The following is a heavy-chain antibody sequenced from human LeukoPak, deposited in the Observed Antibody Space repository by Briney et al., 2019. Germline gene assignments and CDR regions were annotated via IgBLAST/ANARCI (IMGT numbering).Heavy chain of an antibody. Sequence: GGSLRLSCVASGFIFSEYAMNWVRQAPGKGLEWVSVVGGDDTNYYIDSAKGRFTISRDNSKNTLSLQMNNLRPADTAVYYCAKDSWSRNGIYDAFDIWGQGTMVTVSS. J-gene: IGHJ3*02. CDR3: AKDSWSRNGIYDAFDI. CDR1: GFIFSEYA. D-gene: IGHD2-8*01. CDR2: VGGDDTN. V-gene: IGHV3-23*01.